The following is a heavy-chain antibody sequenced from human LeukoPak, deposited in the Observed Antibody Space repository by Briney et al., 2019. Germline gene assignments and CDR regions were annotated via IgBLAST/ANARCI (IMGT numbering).Heavy chain of an antibody. J-gene: IGHJ5*02. D-gene: IGHD6-13*01. Sequence: GASVKVSCKASGYTFTSYAMRWVRQAPGQRLEWMGWINAGNGNTKYSQKFQGRVTITRDTSASTAYMELSSLRSEDTAVYYCARAPRASSSIVRYNWFDPWGQGTLVTVSS. CDR3: ARAPRASSSIVRYNWFDP. CDR2: INAGNGNT. CDR1: GYTFTSYA. V-gene: IGHV1-3*01.